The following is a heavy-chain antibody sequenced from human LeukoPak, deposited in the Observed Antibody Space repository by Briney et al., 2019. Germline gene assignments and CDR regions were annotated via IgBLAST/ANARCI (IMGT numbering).Heavy chain of an antibody. CDR1: GFTFSSYW. Sequence: GGSLRLSCAASGFTFSSYWMSWVRQAPGKGLEWVANIKQDGSEKYYVDSVKGRFTISRDNAKNSLYLQMNSLRAEDTAVYYCARDLIVGATTAGLWGQGTLVTVSS. J-gene: IGHJ4*02. D-gene: IGHD1-26*01. CDR2: IKQDGSEK. V-gene: IGHV3-7*01. CDR3: ARDLIVGATTAGL.